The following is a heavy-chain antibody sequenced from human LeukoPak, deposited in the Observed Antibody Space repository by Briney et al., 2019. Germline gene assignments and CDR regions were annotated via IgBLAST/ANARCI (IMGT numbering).Heavy chain of an antibody. D-gene: IGHD3-3*01. J-gene: IGHJ6*03. Sequence: ASVKVSCKASGYTFTSYGISWVRQAPGQGLEWMGWISAYNGNTNYAQKLQGRVTMTTDTSTSTAYMELRSLRSDDTAVYYCARGHRARITIFGVVIPHYYYYYMDVWGKGTTVTVSS. V-gene: IGHV1-18*01. CDR2: ISAYNGNT. CDR1: GYTFTSYG. CDR3: ARGHRARITIFGVVIPHYYYYYMDV.